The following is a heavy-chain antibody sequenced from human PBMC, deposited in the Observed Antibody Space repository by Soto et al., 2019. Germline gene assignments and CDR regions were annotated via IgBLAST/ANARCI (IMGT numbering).Heavy chain of an antibody. V-gene: IGHV4-39*01. D-gene: IGHD6-6*01. J-gene: IGHJ4*02. CDR2: IYYSGST. Sequence: LGTLSLTCTFSGGSLRSCTYYWGWIRQPPGKGLEWIGSIYYSGSTYYNPSLKSRVTISVDTSNNQFSLKLRSVTAADTAVYYCARRAYSSSIFGYWGQGTLVTVSS. CDR3: ARRAYSSSIFGY. CDR1: GGSLRSCTYY.